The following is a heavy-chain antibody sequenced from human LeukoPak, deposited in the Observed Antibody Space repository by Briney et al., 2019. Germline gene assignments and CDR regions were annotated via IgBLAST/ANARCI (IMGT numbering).Heavy chain of an antibody. CDR2: IHYSGST. Sequence: SETLSLTCTVSGDSISNYYWSWIRQPPGKGLEWIGYIHYSGSTNYNPSLKSRVTISVDTSKNQFSLKLSSVTAADTAVYYCARGDRNYDSSGYYLSAFDIWGQGTMVTVSS. V-gene: IGHV4-59*01. D-gene: IGHD3-22*01. CDR3: ARGDRNYDSSGYYLSAFDI. CDR1: GDSISNYY. J-gene: IGHJ3*02.